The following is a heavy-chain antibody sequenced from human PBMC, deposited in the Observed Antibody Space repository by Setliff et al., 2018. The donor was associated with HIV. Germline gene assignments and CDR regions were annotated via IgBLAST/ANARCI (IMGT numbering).Heavy chain of an antibody. CDR3: ALSGANLFDP. V-gene: IGHV3-23*01. Sequence: GGSLRLSCAASGFTFSSYAMNWVRQAPGKGLEWVSAISGSGGSTYYADSVKGRFTISRDNSRDTLYLQVNKLRAEDTAVYYCALSGANLFDPWGQGILVTVSS. CDR1: GFTFSSYA. J-gene: IGHJ5*02. D-gene: IGHD5-12*01. CDR2: ISGSGGST.